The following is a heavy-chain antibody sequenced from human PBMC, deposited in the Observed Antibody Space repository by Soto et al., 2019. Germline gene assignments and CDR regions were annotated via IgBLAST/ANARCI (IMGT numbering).Heavy chain of an antibody. Sequence: EVQLVESGGGLVQPGRSLRLSCAASGFTFDDYAMHWVRQAPGKGLEWVSGISWNSGSIGYADSVKGRFTISRDNAKNSLYLQMNSLSAEDTALYYCAKGTHFWSGYSPFDYWGQGTLVTVSS. CDR1: GFTFDDYA. CDR3: AKGTHFWSGYSPFDY. J-gene: IGHJ4*02. V-gene: IGHV3-9*01. CDR2: ISWNSGSI. D-gene: IGHD3-3*01.